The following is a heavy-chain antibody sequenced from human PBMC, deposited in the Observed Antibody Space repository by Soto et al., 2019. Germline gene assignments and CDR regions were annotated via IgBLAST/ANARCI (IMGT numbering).Heavy chain of an antibody. CDR2: IHTGGLK. CDR1: GFSVASTY. Sequence: EVQVVQSGGGLVQPGGSLRLSCAASGFSVASTYMTRVRQAPGRGLRWVSMIHTGGLKHFADFVKGRFSLSRDTSTNTLYLEMNSLRPDDTAVYYCATWGSGSHYLDHWGQGSLVTVSS. J-gene: IGHJ4*02. D-gene: IGHD7-27*01. V-gene: IGHV3-53*04. CDR3: ATWGSGSHYLDH.